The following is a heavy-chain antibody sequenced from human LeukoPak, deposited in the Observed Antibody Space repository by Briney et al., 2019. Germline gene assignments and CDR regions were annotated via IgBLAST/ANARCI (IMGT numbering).Heavy chain of an antibody. D-gene: IGHD6-19*01. CDR1: GFTFSSYA. CDR2: ISGSGGST. V-gene: IGHV3-23*01. J-gene: IGHJ4*02. Sequence: GGSLRLSCAASGFTFSSYAMSWVRQAPGKGLEWVSAISGSGGSTYYADSVKGRFTISRDNSKNTLYLQMNSLRAEDTAVYYCARGARGMAVAGTGGYFDYWGQGTLVTVSS. CDR3: ARGARGMAVAGTGGYFDY.